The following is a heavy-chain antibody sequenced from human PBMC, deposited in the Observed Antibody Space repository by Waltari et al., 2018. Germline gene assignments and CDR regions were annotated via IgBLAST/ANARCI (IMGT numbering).Heavy chain of an antibody. J-gene: IGHJ6*02. Sequence: QVQLQESGPGLVKPSQTLSLTCTVSGGSISRGGYYWSWIRQHPGKGLEWIGYIYHSGSTCYNPSLKSRVTISVDRSKNQFSLKLSSVTAADTAVYYCARDYPGYSGYDLPYGMDVWGQGTTVTVSS. V-gene: IGHV4-31*03. CDR1: GGSISRGGYY. D-gene: IGHD5-12*01. CDR2: IYHSGST. CDR3: ARDYPGYSGYDLPYGMDV.